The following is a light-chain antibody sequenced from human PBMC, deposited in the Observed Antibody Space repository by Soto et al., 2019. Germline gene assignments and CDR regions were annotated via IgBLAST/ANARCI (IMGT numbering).Light chain of an antibody. Sequence: QSALTQPASVSGSPGQSITVSCTGTSSDVVGYNYVTWYQQHPGKAPKLMIYDVSNRPSGDSNRLSGSKSGNTASLTISGLQDEDEADYYCSSYTSGSTVVFGGGTKLTVL. CDR1: SSDVVGYNY. J-gene: IGLJ2*01. CDR2: DVS. CDR3: SSYTSGSTVV. V-gene: IGLV2-14*01.